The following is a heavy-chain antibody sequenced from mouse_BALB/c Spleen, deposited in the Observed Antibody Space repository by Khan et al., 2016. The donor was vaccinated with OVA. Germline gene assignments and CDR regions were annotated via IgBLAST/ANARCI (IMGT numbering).Heavy chain of an antibody. CDR3: ARDKGGYYYAMDY. V-gene: IGHV2-9*02. D-gene: IGHD3-3*01. Sequence: QMQLEESGPGLVAPSQSLSITCTVSGFSLINYGVHWVRQPPGKGLEWLGVIWAGGNINYNSALMSRLSIDKDNSKSQAFLKMNSLQTDDTAIYYCARDKGGYYYAMDYCGQGTSVTVSA. J-gene: IGHJ4*01. CDR1: GFSLINYG. CDR2: IWAGGNI.